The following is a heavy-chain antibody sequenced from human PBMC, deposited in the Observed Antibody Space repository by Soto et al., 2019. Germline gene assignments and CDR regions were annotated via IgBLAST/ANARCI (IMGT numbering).Heavy chain of an antibody. D-gene: IGHD6-13*01. CDR2: IYYSGST. J-gene: IGHJ5*02. CDR3: ARARTAEYSSSGNWFYP. Sequence: QVQLQASGPGLVKPSETLSLTCTVSGGSVSSGSYYWSWIRQPPGKGLELIGYIYYSGSTNYNPSLKSRVTRSVDTSKNQFSLKLSSVTAADTAVYYCARARTAEYSSSGNWFYPCGQGTLVTVSS. CDR1: GGSVSSGSYY. V-gene: IGHV4-61*01.